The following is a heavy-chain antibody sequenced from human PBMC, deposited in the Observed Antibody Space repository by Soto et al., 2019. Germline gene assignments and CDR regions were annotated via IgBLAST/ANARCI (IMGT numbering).Heavy chain of an antibody. D-gene: IGHD4-17*01. Sequence: PSETLSPTCAVYGGSFSGYYWSWIRQPPGKGLEWIGEINHSGSTNYNPSLKSRVTISVDTSKNQFSLKLSSVTAADTAVYYCATLANDYGDYVFDYWGQGTLVTVSS. CDR3: ATLANDYGDYVFDY. J-gene: IGHJ4*02. CDR1: GGSFSGYY. V-gene: IGHV4-34*01. CDR2: INHSGST.